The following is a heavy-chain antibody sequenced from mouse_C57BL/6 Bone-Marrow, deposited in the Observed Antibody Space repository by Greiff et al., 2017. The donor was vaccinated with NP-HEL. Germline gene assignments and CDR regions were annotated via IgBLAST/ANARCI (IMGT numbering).Heavy chain of an antibody. CDR2: IDPENGDT. CDR3: TSPLLYFDY. J-gene: IGHJ2*01. Sequence: VQLQQSGAELVRPGASVKLSCTASGFNIKDDYMHWVKQRPEQGLEWIGWIDPENGDTEYASKFQGKATIAADTSSNTAYLQLSSLTSEDTAVYYCTSPLLYFDYWGQGTTLTVSS. D-gene: IGHD1-1*01. CDR1: GFNIKDDY. V-gene: IGHV14-4*01.